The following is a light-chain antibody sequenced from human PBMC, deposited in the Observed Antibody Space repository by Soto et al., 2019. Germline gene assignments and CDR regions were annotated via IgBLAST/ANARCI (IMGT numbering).Light chain of an antibody. CDR1: NSDVGGYNY. J-gene: IGLJ2*01. Sequence: QSALTQPASVSGSPGQSITISCTGTNSDVGGYNYVSWYQQHPGNAPKLMIYDVSNRPSGVSNRFSGSKSGNTASLTISGLQAEDEADYYCSSYTGSSTPLVFGGGTKVTVL. CDR2: DVS. CDR3: SSYTGSSTPLV. V-gene: IGLV2-14*01.